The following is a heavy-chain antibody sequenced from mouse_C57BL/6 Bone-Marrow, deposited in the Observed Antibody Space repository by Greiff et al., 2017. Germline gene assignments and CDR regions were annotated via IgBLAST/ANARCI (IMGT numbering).Heavy chain of an antibody. D-gene: IGHD2-4*01. CDR2: IYPRDGST. CDR3: ARHLIYYDYDGGFAY. J-gene: IGHJ3*01. V-gene: IGHV1-78*01. Sequence: VKLQESDAELVKPGASVKISCKVSGYTFTDHTIHWMKQRPEQGLEWIGYIYPRDGSTKYNEKFKGKATLTADKSSSTAYMQLNSLPSEDSAVYFFARHLIYYDYDGGFAYWGQGTLVTVSA. CDR1: GYTFTDHT.